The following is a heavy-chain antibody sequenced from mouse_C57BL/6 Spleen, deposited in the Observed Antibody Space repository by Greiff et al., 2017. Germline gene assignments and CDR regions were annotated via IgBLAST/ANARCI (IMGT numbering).Heavy chain of an antibody. V-gene: IGHV14-1*01. CDR2: IDPEDGDT. J-gene: IGHJ1*03. Sequence: EVQGVESGAELVRPGASVKLSCTASGFNIKDYYMHWVKQRPEQGLEWIGRIDPEDGDTEYAPKFQGKATMTADTSSNTAYLQLSSLTSEDTAVYYCTPHYYGSSHWYFDVWGTGTTVTVSS. CDR1: GFNIKDYY. CDR3: TPHYYGSSHWYFDV. D-gene: IGHD1-1*01.